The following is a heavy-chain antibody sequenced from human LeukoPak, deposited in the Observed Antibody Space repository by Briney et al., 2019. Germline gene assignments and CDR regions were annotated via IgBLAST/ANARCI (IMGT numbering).Heavy chain of an antibody. CDR1: GFTFSSYA. J-gene: IGHJ4*02. CDR2: ISSNGGST. V-gene: IGHV3-64*01. CDR3: AKPYYYDSSVYYGFDY. Sequence: GGSLRLSCAASGFTFSSYAMHWVRQAPGKGLEYVSAISSNGGSTYYANSVKGRFTISRDNSKNTLYLQMNSLRAEDTAVYYCAKPYYYDSSVYYGFDYWGQGTLVTVSS. D-gene: IGHD3-22*01.